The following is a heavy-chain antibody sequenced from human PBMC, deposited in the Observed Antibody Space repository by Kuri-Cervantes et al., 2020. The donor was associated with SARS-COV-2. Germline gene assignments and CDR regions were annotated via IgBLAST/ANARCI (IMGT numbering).Heavy chain of an antibody. CDR1: GYTFTTYY. Sequence: GESLKISCKASGYTFTTYYMHWVRQAPGQGLEWMGIINPSGGSTSYAQKFQGRVTMTRDTSTSTVYMQLSSLRSEDTAVYYCARGGLVPAASDAFDIWGQGTMVTVSS. CDR3: ARGGLVPAASDAFDI. V-gene: IGHV1-46*03. CDR2: INPSGGST. J-gene: IGHJ3*02. D-gene: IGHD2-2*01.